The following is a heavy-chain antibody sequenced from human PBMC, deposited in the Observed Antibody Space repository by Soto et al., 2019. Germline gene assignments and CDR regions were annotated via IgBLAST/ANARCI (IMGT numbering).Heavy chain of an antibody. Sequence: EVQLVESGRGLVQPGRSLRLSCAASGFTFDDYAMHWVRQAPGKGLEWVSGISWNSGSIGYADSVKGRFTISRDNAKNSLYLQMNSLRAEDTALYYCAKARYCSGGSCYYFDYWGQGTLVTVSS. J-gene: IGHJ4*02. CDR1: GFTFDDYA. D-gene: IGHD2-15*01. V-gene: IGHV3-9*01. CDR2: ISWNSGSI. CDR3: AKARYCSGGSCYYFDY.